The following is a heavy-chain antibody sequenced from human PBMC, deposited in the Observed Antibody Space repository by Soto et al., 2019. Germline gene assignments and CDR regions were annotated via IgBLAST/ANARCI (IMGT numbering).Heavy chain of an antibody. CDR1: GFPVSGYS. J-gene: IGHJ5*02. D-gene: IGHD3-16*01. CDR3: VRCWGSGDGSKLGCNWFDP. CDR2: ISYDGTHK. V-gene: IGHV3-30-3*01. Sequence: QVQVVESGGGVVQPGRSLRLSCAASGFPVSGYSMHWVRQAPGKGLEWVSLISYDGTHKDYADSVKGRFTISRDDSKNTLSLQMSSLRGEDTAVYYCVRCWGSGDGSKLGCNWFDPWGQGTLVIVSS.